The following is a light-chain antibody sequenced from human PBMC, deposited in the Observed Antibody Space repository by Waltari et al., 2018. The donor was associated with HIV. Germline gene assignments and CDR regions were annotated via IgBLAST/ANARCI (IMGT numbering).Light chain of an antibody. CDR2: RAS. Sequence: IVMTQSPDSLAVSLGERATINCKSSQSVLVSYNNENYLAWYQQKAGQAPKLLSQRASAREFGVPDRFSGSGSWTDFTLTINSLQAEDVAVYYCQQYYTTPTTFGQGTKLEIK. CDR1: QSVLVSYNNENY. J-gene: IGKJ2*01. CDR3: QQYYTTPTT. V-gene: IGKV4-1*01.